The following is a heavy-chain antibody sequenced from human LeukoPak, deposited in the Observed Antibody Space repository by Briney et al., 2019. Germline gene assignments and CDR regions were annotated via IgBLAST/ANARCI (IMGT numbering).Heavy chain of an antibody. D-gene: IGHD6-19*01. J-gene: IGHJ4*02. CDR2: LRYDGSNK. CDR1: GFTFSSYG. CDR3: ARRSGVAVAGAFDY. V-gene: IGHV3-30*02. Sequence: GGSLRLSCAASGFTFSSYGMYWVRQAPGKGLEWVAFLRYDGSNKYYSDSVKGRFTISRDNSKNTLYLQMNSLRAEDTAVYFCARRSGVAVAGAFDYWGQGTLVTVSS.